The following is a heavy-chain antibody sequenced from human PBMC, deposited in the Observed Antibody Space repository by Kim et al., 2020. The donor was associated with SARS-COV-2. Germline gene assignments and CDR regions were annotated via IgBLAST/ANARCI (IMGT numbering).Heavy chain of an antibody. Sequence: GGSLRRSCAASGFTFSNYAMRWVRQAPGKGLERVSSIHAGGGTTYYTDSVRGRFTISRDTSKNALYLQMNSLRAEDTAVYYCARKNCSGVGCPRELDIDVWGQGATVTVSS. CDR1: GFTFSNYA. J-gene: IGHJ6*02. D-gene: IGHD2-15*01. V-gene: IGHV3-23*01. CDR3: ARKNCSGVGCPRELDIDV. CDR2: IHAGGGTT.